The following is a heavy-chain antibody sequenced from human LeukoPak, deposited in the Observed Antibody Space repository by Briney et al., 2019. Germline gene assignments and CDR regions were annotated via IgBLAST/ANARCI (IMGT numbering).Heavy chain of an antibody. J-gene: IGHJ4*02. CDR3: AKEPGSGWYYFDY. CDR2: ISHDGSNK. D-gene: IGHD6-19*01. V-gene: IGHV3-30*18. Sequence: GRSLRLSCAASGFTFSSYGMHWVRQAPGKGLEWVAVISHDGSNKYYADSVKGRFTISRDNSKNTLYLQMNSLRAEDTAVYYCAKEPGSGWYYFDYWGQGTLVTVSS. CDR1: GFTFSSYG.